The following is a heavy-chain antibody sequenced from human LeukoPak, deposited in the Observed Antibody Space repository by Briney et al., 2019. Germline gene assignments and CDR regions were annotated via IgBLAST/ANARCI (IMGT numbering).Heavy chain of an antibody. J-gene: IGHJ4*02. CDR3: AREVAYGSGSLNFDY. D-gene: IGHD3-10*01. CDR1: GFTFSSYW. Sequence: GGSLRLSCAASGFTFSSYWMHWVRQAPGKGLVWVSRINSDGSSTSYADSVKGRFTISRDNAKNTLYLQMNSLRAEDTAVYYCAREVAYGSGSLNFDYWGQGTLVTVSS. CDR2: INSDGSST. V-gene: IGHV3-74*01.